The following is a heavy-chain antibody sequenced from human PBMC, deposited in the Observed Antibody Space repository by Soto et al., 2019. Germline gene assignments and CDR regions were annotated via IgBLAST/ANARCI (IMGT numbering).Heavy chain of an antibody. V-gene: IGHV3-66*01. Sequence: GGSLRLSCAASGFTVSSNYMSWVRQAPGKGLEWVSVIYSGGSTYYADSVKGRFTISRDNSKNTLYLQMNSXRAEDTAVYYCARDLYGSGSYGDYYYYMDVWGKGTTVTVSS. J-gene: IGHJ6*03. D-gene: IGHD3-10*01. CDR3: ARDLYGSGSYGDYYYYMDV. CDR2: IYSGGST. CDR1: GFTVSSNY.